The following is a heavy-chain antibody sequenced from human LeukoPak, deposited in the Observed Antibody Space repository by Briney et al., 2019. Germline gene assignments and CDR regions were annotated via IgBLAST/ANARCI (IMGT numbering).Heavy chain of an antibody. CDR1: GYSFTKYW. J-gene: IGHJ4*02. V-gene: IGHV5-51*01. CDR2: IYPGNSGT. Sequence: GESLKISCKGSGYSFTKYWIGWVRQVPGKGLEWMGIIYPGNSGTRYSPSFQGQVTISADKSISTAYLQWSSLKASDTAMYYCARHVRDDYSRRFDYWGQGTLVTVSS. CDR3: ARHVRDDYSRRFDY. D-gene: IGHD5-24*01.